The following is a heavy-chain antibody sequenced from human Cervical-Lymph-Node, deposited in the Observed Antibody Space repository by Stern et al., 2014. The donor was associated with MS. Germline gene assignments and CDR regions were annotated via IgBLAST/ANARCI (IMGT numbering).Heavy chain of an antibody. V-gene: IGHV3-30*04. CDR3: ARGGYYSYYGMDV. CDR1: GFTFSNYA. CDR2: TTYDGSNK. Sequence: VQLVESGGGVVQPGRSLRLSCAASGFTFSNYAMHWVRQAPGKGLEWVSVTTYDGSNKYYADSVKGRFTISRDNSKNTLYLQMTSLRAEDTAVYYCARGGYYSYYGMDVWGQGTTVTVSS. J-gene: IGHJ6*02. D-gene: IGHD3-10*01.